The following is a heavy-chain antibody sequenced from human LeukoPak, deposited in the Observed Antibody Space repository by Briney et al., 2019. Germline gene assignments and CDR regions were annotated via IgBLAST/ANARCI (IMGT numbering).Heavy chain of an antibody. J-gene: IGHJ6*02. CDR3: ARDCSGGSCYPKIYYYYGMDV. CDR2: ISSSSSYI. Sequence: GGSLRLSCAASGFTFSSYSMNWVRQAPGKGLEWVSSISSSSSYIYYADSVKGRFTISRENAKNSLYLQMNSLRAEDTAVYYCARDCSGGSCYPKIYYYYGMDVWGQGTTVTVSS. D-gene: IGHD2-15*01. V-gene: IGHV3-21*01. CDR1: GFTFSSYS.